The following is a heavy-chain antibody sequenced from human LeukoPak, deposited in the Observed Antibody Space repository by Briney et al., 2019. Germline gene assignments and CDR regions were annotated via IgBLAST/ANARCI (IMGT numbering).Heavy chain of an antibody. J-gene: IGHJ6*02. CDR1: GGSISSYY. CDR2: IYYSGST. V-gene: IGHV4-59*01. Sequence: SETLSLTCTASGGSISSYYLRWIRQPPGKGLEWIGYIYYSGSTNYNPSLKSRVTISVDTSKNQFSLKLSSVTAADTAVYFCARSVIYGGNSGFYYGLDVWGQGTTVTVS. D-gene: IGHD4-23*01. CDR3: ARSVIYGGNSGFYYGLDV.